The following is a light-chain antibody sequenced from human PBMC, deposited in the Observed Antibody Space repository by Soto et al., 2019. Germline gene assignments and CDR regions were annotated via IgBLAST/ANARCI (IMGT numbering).Light chain of an antibody. CDR3: QQYERYNPS. V-gene: IGKV1-16*01. J-gene: IGKJ4*01. CDR2: DAT. Sequence: DIQMTPSPSSLSAYVGDRVTIICRASQNINSYLAWVQQKPGKAPKSLIYDATSLQSGVPSRFGGSGSGPDFSLTISSLQPEDAATYYCQQYERYNPSFGGGTQLEI. CDR1: QNINSY.